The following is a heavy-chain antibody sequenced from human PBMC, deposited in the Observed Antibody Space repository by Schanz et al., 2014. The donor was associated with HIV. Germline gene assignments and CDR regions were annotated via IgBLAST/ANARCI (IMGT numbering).Heavy chain of an antibody. Sequence: EVQLVESGGGLVKPGGSLRLSCAASGFTLSSYSMNWVRQAPGKGLEWVSRISGSGVSTFYAGSVKGRFAISRDNSKNTLYLQMTTLRTEDTAVYYCAKPEYDSRGNSQSHFDSWGQGTLVTVSS. D-gene: IGHD3-22*01. CDR1: GFTLSSYS. CDR2: ISGSGVST. J-gene: IGHJ4*02. V-gene: IGHV3-23*04. CDR3: AKPEYDSRGNSQSHFDS.